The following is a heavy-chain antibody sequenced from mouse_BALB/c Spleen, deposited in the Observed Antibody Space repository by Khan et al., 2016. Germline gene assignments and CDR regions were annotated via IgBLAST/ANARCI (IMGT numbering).Heavy chain of an antibody. D-gene: IGHD1-1*01. Sequence: LVKTGASVKISCKASGYSFTGYYMHWVKQSHGKSLEWIGYITSYNGATSYNQKFKGKATFTVDTSSSTAYMQFNSLTSEDSAVYYGSSPYGSSYGGFAYWGQGTLVTVSA. CDR3: SSPYGSSYGGFAY. CDR1: GYSFTGYY. CDR2: ITSYNGAT. V-gene: IGHV1S34*01. J-gene: IGHJ3*01.